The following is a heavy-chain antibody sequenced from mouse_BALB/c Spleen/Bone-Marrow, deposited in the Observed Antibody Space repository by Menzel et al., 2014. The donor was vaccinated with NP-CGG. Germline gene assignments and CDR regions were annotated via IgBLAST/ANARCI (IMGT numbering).Heavy chain of an antibody. D-gene: IGHD2-3*01. V-gene: IGHV5-9-2*01. J-gene: IGHJ3*01. CDR3: ARHAFYDQTEVSFVN. Sequence: EVMLVESGGGLVKSGGSLKLSCAASGFTFNSYGMSWVRQTPEKRLEWVATISCGGSYTFYSDSVKGRFTISRDNAKNNLYLQLSSLRSEDTALYYCARHAFYDQTEVSFVNWGQGTLVTVSA. CDR1: GFTFNSYG. CDR2: ISCGGSYT.